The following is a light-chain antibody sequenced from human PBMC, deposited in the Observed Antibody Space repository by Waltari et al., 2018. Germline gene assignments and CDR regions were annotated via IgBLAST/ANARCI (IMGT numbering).Light chain of an antibody. V-gene: IGLV2-8*01. CDR3: SSHAASNNFQVV. CDR1: SSDVGSYNY. J-gene: IGLJ2*01. Sequence: QSALTQPPSASGSPGQSVTISCTGTSSDVGSYNYVSWFQQHPGKAPKLMIYEVSKRPSGVPDRFSGSKSGNTASLTVSGLQAEDEADYYCSSHAASNNFQVVFGGGTTLTVL. CDR2: EVS.